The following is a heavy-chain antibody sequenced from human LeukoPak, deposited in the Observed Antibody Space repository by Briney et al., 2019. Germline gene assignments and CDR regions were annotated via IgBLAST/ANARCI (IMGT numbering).Heavy chain of an antibody. CDR2: IIPIFGTA. CDR1: GGTFSSYA. Sequence: SSVKVSCKASGGTFSSYAISWVRQAPGQGLEWMGGIIPIFGTANYAQKFQGRVTITTDESTSTAYMELSSLRSEDTAVYYCARDLYYYDCSGRAVLRYWGQGTVVTVSS. D-gene: IGHD3-22*01. CDR3: ARDLYYYDCSGRAVLRY. J-gene: IGHJ4*02. V-gene: IGHV1-69*05.